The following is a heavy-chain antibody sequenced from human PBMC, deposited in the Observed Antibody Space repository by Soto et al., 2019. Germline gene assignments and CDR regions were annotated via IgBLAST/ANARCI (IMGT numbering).Heavy chain of an antibody. CDR3: ARVVGTTTDPHFYN. Sequence: GGSLRLSCAASGFTFSSNGMHWVRQAPGKGLEWVALIWYDGSKTYYADSVKGRFTISRDNSKNTLFLQLNSLRAEDTAVYYCARVVGTTTDPHFYNWGQGTLVTVSS. CDR1: GFTFSSNG. V-gene: IGHV3-33*01. D-gene: IGHD2-21*01. CDR2: IWYDGSKT. J-gene: IGHJ4*02.